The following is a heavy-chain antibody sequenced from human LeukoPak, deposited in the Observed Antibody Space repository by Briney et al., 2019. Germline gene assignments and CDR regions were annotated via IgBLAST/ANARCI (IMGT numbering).Heavy chain of an antibody. V-gene: IGHV3-20*04. Sequence: GGSLRLSCAASGFTFDDCGMSWVRQAPGKGLEWVSGINWNGGSTGYADSVKGRFTISRDNAKNSLYLQTNSLRAEDTALYYCARANYDSSGYYEYYFDYWGQGTLVTVSS. D-gene: IGHD3-22*01. CDR2: INWNGGST. CDR3: ARANYDSSGYYEYYFDY. J-gene: IGHJ4*02. CDR1: GFTFDDCG.